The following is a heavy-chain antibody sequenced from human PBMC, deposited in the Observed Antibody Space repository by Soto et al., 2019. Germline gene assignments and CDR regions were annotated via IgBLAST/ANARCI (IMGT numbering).Heavy chain of an antibody. CDR3: AHSPPGIAVAEGVSWYFDL. J-gene: IGHJ2*01. CDR1: GFSLSTSGVG. Sequence: QITLKESGPTLVKPTQTLTLTCTFSGFSLSTSGVGVGSIRQPPGKALERLALIYWDDAQRYSPSLKSRPTIIKDTYKNQVALTLANMDPVDTATYYCAHSPPGIAVAEGVSWYFDLWGSGTLVTVSS. V-gene: IGHV2-5*02. D-gene: IGHD6-19*01. CDR2: IYWDDAQ.